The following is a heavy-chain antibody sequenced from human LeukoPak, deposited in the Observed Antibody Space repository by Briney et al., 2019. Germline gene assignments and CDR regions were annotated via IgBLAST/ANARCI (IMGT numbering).Heavy chain of an antibody. D-gene: IGHD6-19*01. CDR3: ARETLPQWLVPRGPGGAFDI. Sequence: SETLSLTCTVSGGSISSYYWSWIRQPPGKGLEWIGYIHYSGSNNYNPSLKSRVTISVDTSKNQFSLKLSSVTAADTAVYYCARETLPQWLVPRGPGGAFDIWGQGTMVTVSS. V-gene: IGHV4-59*01. CDR2: IHYSGSN. CDR1: GGSISSYY. J-gene: IGHJ3*02.